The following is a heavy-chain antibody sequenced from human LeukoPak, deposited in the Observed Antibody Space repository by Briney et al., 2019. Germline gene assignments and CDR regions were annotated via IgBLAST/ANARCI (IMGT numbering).Heavy chain of an antibody. CDR2: ISWNSGSI. CDR3: AKDSEQWLVEGIDY. J-gene: IGHJ4*02. Sequence: PGGSLRLSCAASGFTFDDYATHWVRQAPGKGLEWVSGISWNSGSIGYADSVKGRFTISRDNAKNSLYLQMNSLRAEDTALYYCAKDSEQWLVEGIDYWGQGTLVTVSS. V-gene: IGHV3-9*01. CDR1: GFTFDDYA. D-gene: IGHD6-19*01.